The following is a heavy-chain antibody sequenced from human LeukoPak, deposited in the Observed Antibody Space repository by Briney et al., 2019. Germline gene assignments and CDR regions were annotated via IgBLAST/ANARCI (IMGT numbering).Heavy chain of an antibody. V-gene: IGHV3-23*01. CDR2: ITGSGSIT. CDR1: GFTFSSYG. J-gene: IGHJ4*02. CDR3: AKMQGYFDY. Sequence: GGSLRLSCAASGFTFSSYGMHWVRRAPGKGLEWVSAITGSGSITYYSDSVKGRFAISRDNSKNTVYLQLNSLRVEDTAVYYCAKMQGYFDYWGQGTLVTVPS.